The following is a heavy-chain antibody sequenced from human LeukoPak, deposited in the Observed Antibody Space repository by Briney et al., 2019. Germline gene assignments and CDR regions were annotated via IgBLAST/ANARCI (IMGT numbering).Heavy chain of an antibody. D-gene: IGHD5-12*01. CDR1: GYTFTGYY. CDR3: AREARYSGYDSRDNWFDP. Sequence: ASVKVSCKASGYTFTGYYIHWVRQAPGQGLEWMGWLNPNSGGTNYAQKFQGRVTMTGDTSISTAYMELSRLRSDDTAVYYCAREARYSGYDSRDNWFDPWGQGTLVTVPS. CDR2: LNPNSGGT. V-gene: IGHV1-2*02. J-gene: IGHJ5*02.